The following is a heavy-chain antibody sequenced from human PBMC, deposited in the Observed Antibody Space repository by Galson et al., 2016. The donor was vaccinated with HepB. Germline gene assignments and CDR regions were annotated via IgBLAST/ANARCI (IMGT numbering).Heavy chain of an antibody. CDR2: IYPSGST. CDR1: GASISSYNYF. D-gene: IGHD2-2*02. V-gene: IGHV4-31*03. Sequence: TLSLTCTVSGASISSYNYFYSWVRQHPGKGLEWIGYIYPSGSTYYNPSLRSRVSISIDTSKIQFSLRLSSVTAADTAVYFCARETVATYTFDYWGQGTLVTVSS. J-gene: IGHJ4*02. CDR3: ARETVATYTFDY.